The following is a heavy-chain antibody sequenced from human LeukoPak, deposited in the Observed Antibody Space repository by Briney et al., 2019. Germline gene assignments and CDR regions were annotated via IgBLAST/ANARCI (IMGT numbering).Heavy chain of an antibody. CDR1: GFTFSGYG. CDR2: ISYDGSNK. Sequence: GGSLRLSCVASGFTFSGYGMHWVRQAPGKGLEWVAVISYDGSNKYYTDSVKGRFTISRDNSKNTLYLQMNSLRAEDTAVYYCAKASNGGSYYGVIIDYWGQGTLVTVSS. CDR3: AKASNGGSYYGVIIDY. J-gene: IGHJ4*02. D-gene: IGHD1-26*01. V-gene: IGHV3-30*18.